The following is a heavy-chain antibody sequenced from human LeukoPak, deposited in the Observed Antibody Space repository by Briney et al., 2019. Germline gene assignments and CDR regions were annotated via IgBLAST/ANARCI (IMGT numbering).Heavy chain of an antibody. J-gene: IGHJ3*02. Sequence: ASVKVSCKASGCIFPNYDINWVRQATGQGLEWMGWVNPNNGNTGFAQKFQGRVTMSRDTSISTAYMELRSLRSEDTAVYYCVRESTIEVAGSDAFDIWGQGTKVIVSS. CDR2: VNPNNGNT. CDR1: GCIFPNYD. CDR3: VRESTIEVAGSDAFDI. V-gene: IGHV1-8*02. D-gene: IGHD6-19*01.